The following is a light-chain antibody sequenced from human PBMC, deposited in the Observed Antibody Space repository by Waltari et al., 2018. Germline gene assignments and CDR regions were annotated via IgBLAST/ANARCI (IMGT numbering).Light chain of an antibody. Sequence: DIQMTQSPSTLSASVGDRVTITCRASQSISSWLAWYQKKPGKAPKLLIYKASSLESGVPSRFSGSGSTADFTLTISSLQPDDFATYYCQQYNSYPWTFGQGTKVEIK. V-gene: IGKV1-5*03. CDR2: KAS. CDR3: QQYNSYPWT. J-gene: IGKJ1*01. CDR1: QSISSW.